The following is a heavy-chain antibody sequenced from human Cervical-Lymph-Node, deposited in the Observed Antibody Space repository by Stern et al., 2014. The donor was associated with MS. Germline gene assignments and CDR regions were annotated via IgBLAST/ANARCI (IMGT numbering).Heavy chain of an antibody. V-gene: IGHV3-64D*06. CDR3: VKDPSY. J-gene: IGHJ4*02. CDR1: GFTFSSYA. Sequence: EVQLVESGGGLVQPGGSLRLSCSASGFTFSSYAMHWVRQAPGKGLEYLSAISSNGGSTYYADSVKGRFTISRDNSKNTLYLQMSSLRAEDTAVYYCVKDPSYWGQGTLVTVSS. CDR2: ISSNGGST.